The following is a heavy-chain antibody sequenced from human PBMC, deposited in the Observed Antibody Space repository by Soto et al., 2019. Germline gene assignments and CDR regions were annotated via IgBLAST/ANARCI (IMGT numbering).Heavy chain of an antibody. CDR2: ISAYNGNT. D-gene: IGHD6-13*01. Sequence: GASVKVSCKDSGYTFTNYGISWVRQAPGQGLEWMGWISAYNGNTNQAQKLQGRLTMTTDTSTSTAYMEVRSLRSDDTAVYYCARAWSSSRNGFDSWGQGTVVTVSS. V-gene: IGHV1-18*01. CDR1: GYTFTNYG. CDR3: ARAWSSSRNGFDS. J-gene: IGHJ4*02.